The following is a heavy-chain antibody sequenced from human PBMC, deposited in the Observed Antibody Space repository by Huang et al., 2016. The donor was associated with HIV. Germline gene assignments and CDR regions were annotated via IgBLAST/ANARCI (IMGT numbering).Heavy chain of an antibody. CDR1: GYTFTNYD. J-gene: IGHJ4*02. CDR2: MNPHTGYT. Sequence: QVHLVQSGAEVKKPGASVKVSCKASGYTFTNYDINWVRQAPGRGLVWMGWMNPHTGYTGLEQSFQARFTMSRKTAITTAYMELTSLTSEDTAVYYCARSAYGDLDYWGLGTLVIVSS. D-gene: IGHD4-17*01. V-gene: IGHV1-8*02. CDR3: ARSAYGDLDY.